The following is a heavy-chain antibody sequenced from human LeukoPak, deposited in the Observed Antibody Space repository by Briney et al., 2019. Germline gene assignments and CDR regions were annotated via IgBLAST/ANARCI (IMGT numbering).Heavy chain of an antibody. CDR1: GGSISTSNYY. CDR3: AREPLTYIAVAGTGSFDY. D-gene: IGHD6-19*01. Sequence: SETLSLTCTVSGGSISTSNYYWGWIRQPPGKGLEWIGNIFYSGSTYYSPSLKSRVTISLDTSRNQFSLKLNSVTAADTAVYYCAREPLTYIAVAGTGSFDYWGQGTLVTVSS. V-gene: IGHV4-39*07. J-gene: IGHJ4*02. CDR2: IFYSGST.